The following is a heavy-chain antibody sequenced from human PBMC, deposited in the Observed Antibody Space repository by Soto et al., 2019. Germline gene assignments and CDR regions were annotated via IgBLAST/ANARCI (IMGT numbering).Heavy chain of an antibody. Sequence: EVQLVESGGGLAQPSWSRRLSCAASGFNFDDHAMHWVRQSPGKGLEWVSGISWNSVMIHYADSVKGRFTISRDNAKRTLYLQMNSLRGEDTAVYYCAKGRGSGWAWYFDNWGQGTLVTVSS. CDR2: ISWNSVMI. J-gene: IGHJ4*02. V-gene: IGHV3-9*01. D-gene: IGHD6-19*01. CDR1: GFNFDDHA. CDR3: AKGRGSGWAWYFDN.